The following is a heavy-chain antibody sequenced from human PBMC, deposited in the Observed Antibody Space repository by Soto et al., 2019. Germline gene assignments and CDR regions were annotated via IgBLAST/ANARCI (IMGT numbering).Heavy chain of an antibody. J-gene: IGHJ6*02. CDR3: AIAGGYIFCTQHQTAYDMDV. D-gene: IGHD2-2*02. V-gene: IGHV1-3*01. CDR2: INAGNSNT. Sequence: AGVKVSCKSSGYTLPSYAMHRLRQAPGQRREWMGWINAGNSNTKYSQKCQGRVTITTDTSASTAYMELSSRRSEDTAVYYCAIAGGYIFCTQHQTAYDMDVWGQGTTVTVSS. CDR1: GYTLPSYA.